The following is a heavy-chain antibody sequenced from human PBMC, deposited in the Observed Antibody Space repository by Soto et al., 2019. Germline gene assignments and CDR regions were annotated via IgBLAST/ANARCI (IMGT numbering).Heavy chain of an antibody. CDR1: GGSISSGNYY. CDR2: ISYSGST. Sequence: QVQLQESGPGLVKPSQTLSLTCTVSGGSISSGNYYWSWIRQPPGKGLEWIGFISYSGSTYYNLSLKSRITISVDTSKNQFSLNLSFVTAADTAVYYCATMGTPATQLYYFDFWGQGTLVTVSS. J-gene: IGHJ4*02. CDR3: ATMGTPATQLYYFDF. V-gene: IGHV4-30-4*01. D-gene: IGHD1-1*01.